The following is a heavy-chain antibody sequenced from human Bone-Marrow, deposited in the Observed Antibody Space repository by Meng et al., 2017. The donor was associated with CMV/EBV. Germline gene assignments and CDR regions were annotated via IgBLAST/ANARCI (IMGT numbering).Heavy chain of an antibody. CDR1: GFTFSSYA. CDR3: ARGQLVRSYYYYGMDV. CDR2: ISYDGSNK. D-gene: IGHD6-6*01. V-gene: IGHV3-30-3*01. J-gene: IGHJ6*04. Sequence: GGSLRLSCVASGFTFSSYAMHWVRQAPGKGLEWVAVISYDGSNKYYADSVKGRFTISRDNSKNTLYLQMNRLRAEDTAVYYCARGQLVRSYYYYGMDVCGKGTTVTVSS.